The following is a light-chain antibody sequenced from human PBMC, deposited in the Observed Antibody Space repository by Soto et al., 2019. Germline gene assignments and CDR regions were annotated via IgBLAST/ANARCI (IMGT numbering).Light chain of an antibody. Sequence: DIQMTQSPSYVSASLVYRFTITCLASQGIKNWLAWYQQKPGKAPNLLIYTGSSLQSGVPSRFSGSGSGTDFTLTINSLQPEDFATYYCQQAASFPITFGQGTRLEI. J-gene: IGKJ5*01. CDR1: QGIKNW. CDR2: TGS. V-gene: IGKV1-12*01. CDR3: QQAASFPIT.